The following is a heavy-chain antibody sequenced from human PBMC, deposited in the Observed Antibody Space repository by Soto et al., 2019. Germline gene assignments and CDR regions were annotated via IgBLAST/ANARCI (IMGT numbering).Heavy chain of an antibody. CDR2: ISSNSAYI. Sequence: GGSLRLSCAASGFTFRSFTMNWVRQAPGKGLEWVSTISSNSAYIYYTDALRGRFTISRDNAKNSLHLQMNNLRAEDTAVYYCTRDASRDSSARGWFDPWGPGTLVTAPQ. J-gene: IGHJ5*02. V-gene: IGHV3-21*01. D-gene: IGHD6-13*01. CDR3: TRDASRDSSARGWFDP. CDR1: GFTFRSFT.